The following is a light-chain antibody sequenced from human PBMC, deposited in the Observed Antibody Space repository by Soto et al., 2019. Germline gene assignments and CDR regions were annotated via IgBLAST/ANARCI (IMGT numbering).Light chain of an antibody. V-gene: IGKV3-20*01. J-gene: IGKJ2*01. CDR1: QSVSSSD. Sequence: EIVLTQSPGTLSLSPGDRATLSCRASQSVSSSDLAWYQQKPGQAPRLLIYGASTRATGIPDRFSGSESGTDFTLTISRLEPEDFAVYYCQQYGGSPLYTFGQGTKLEIK. CDR3: QQYGGSPLYT. CDR2: GAS.